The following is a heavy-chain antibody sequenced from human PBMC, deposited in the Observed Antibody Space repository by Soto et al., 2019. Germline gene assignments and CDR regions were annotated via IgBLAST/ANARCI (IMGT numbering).Heavy chain of an antibody. J-gene: IGHJ2*01. CDR1: GFTFSDYY. CDR2: ISSSSSYT. CDR3: ARRWYQDYWYFDL. D-gene: IGHD2-15*01. V-gene: IGHV3-11*05. Sequence: QVQLVESGGGLVKPGGSLRLSCAASGFTFSDYYMSWIRQAPGKGLEWVSYISSSSSYTNYADSVKGRFTISRDNAKNSRYLQMHSLRAEDTAVYYCARRWYQDYWYFDLWGRGTLVTVSS.